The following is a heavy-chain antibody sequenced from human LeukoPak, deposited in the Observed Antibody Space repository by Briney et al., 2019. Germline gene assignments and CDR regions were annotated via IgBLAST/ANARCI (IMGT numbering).Heavy chain of an antibody. CDR3: ATGPYYYGSGSYLELDY. J-gene: IGHJ4*02. Sequence: GASVKVSCKVSGYTLTELSMHWVRQAPGKGLEWMGGFDPEDGETIYAQKSQGRVTMTEDTSTDTAYMELSSLRSEDTAVYYCATGPYYYGSGSYLELDYWGQGTLVTVSS. D-gene: IGHD3-10*01. CDR2: FDPEDGET. CDR1: GYTLTELS. V-gene: IGHV1-24*01.